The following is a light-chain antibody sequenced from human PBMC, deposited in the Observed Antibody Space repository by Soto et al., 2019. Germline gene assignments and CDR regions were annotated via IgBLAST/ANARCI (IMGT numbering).Light chain of an antibody. Sequence: QSVLTQPASVSGSPGQSTTISCTGTSSDVGGYNYVTWYQQHPGEAPKLMIHDVSSRASGVPNRFSGSKSGTTASLTISGLQAEDEADYYCCSYASSTSYVFGTGTKVTVL. CDR2: DVS. CDR3: CSYASSTSYV. J-gene: IGLJ1*01. CDR1: SSDVGGYNY. V-gene: IGLV2-14*03.